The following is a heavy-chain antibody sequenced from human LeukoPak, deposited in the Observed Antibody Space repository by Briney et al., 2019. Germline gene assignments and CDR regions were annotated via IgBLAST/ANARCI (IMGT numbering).Heavy chain of an antibody. D-gene: IGHD4/OR15-4a*01. J-gene: IGHJ6*03. Sequence: GGSLRLSCAASGFTFSSYAMHWVRQAPGKGLEWVAVISYDGSNKYYADSVKGRFTISRDNSKNTLYLQMNSLRAEDTAVYYCANSPVLGYYYMDVWGKGTTVTVSS. V-gene: IGHV3-30-3*01. CDR1: GFTFSSYA. CDR3: ANSPVLGYYYMDV. CDR2: ISYDGSNK.